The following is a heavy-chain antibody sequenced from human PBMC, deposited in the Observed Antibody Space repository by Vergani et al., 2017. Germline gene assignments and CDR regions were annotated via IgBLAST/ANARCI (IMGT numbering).Heavy chain of an antibody. Sequence: QVQLVESGGGVVQPGRSLRLSCAASGFTFSSYGMHWVRQAPGKGLEWVAFIRYDGSNKYYADSVKGRFTISRDNSKNTLYLQMNSLRAEDTAVYYCARPSWGLVPGPGEYFQHWGQGTLVTVSS. CDR1: GFTFSSYG. D-gene: IGHD2-2*01. CDR2: IRYDGSNK. J-gene: IGHJ1*01. CDR3: ARPSWGLVPGPGEYFQH. V-gene: IGHV3-30*02.